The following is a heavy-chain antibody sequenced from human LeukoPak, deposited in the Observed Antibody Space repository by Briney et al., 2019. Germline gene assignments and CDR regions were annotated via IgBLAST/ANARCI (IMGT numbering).Heavy chain of an antibody. V-gene: IGHV5-10-1*01. Sequence: MSGASLQISCKGSGYIFTSYWISWVRQLPGKGLEWMGRIDPSDSYTNHSPSFQGHVTISADKSISTAYLQWSSLKASDTAMYYCARRGYIAAAGYYFDYWGQGTLVTAS. J-gene: IGHJ4*02. CDR2: IDPSDSYT. D-gene: IGHD6-13*01. CDR3: ARRGYIAAAGYYFDY. CDR1: GYIFTSYW.